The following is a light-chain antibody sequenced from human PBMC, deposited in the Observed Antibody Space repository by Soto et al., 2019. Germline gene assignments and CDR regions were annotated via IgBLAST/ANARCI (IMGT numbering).Light chain of an antibody. CDR3: QQYGSSPLT. V-gene: IGKV3-20*01. CDR1: QSVSSSY. Sequence: EIVLTQSPGTLSLSPGERATLSCRASQSVSSSYSAWYQQKPGQAPRILIYGASSKATGIPDRFSGSRSGTDFTLTISRLEPEDFAVYYCQQYGSSPLTFGGGTKVDIK. J-gene: IGKJ4*01. CDR2: GAS.